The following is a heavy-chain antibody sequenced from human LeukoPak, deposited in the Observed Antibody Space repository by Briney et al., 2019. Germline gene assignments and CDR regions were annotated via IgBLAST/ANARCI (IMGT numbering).Heavy chain of an antibody. Sequence: GGSLRLSCAASGFTFNSYAMNWVRQAPGKGLEWVSTISGSGGTTYHADSVKGRFAISRDNSKNTLYLQMNSLRAEDTAVYYCAKDHRGYYGSGSYFWFDPWGQGTLVTVSS. V-gene: IGHV3-23*01. CDR3: AKDHRGYYGSGSYFWFDP. CDR1: GFTFNSYA. J-gene: IGHJ5*02. D-gene: IGHD3-10*01. CDR2: ISGSGGTT.